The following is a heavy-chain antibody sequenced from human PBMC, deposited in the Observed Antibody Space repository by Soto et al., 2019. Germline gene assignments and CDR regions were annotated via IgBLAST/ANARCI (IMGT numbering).Heavy chain of an antibody. D-gene: IGHD1-26*01. CDR1: GGTFDNFI. V-gene: IGHV1-69*01. CDR2: IVPMLGTP. J-gene: IGHJ6*02. Sequence: QVQLVQSGAEVKEPGSSVRVSCKASGGTFDNFIMNWVRQTPGRGLEWMGGIVPMLGTPTYAEKFKGRVPISATGSTSTMYMEVTSLRSEDTAIYYCARNGTYSSSLSQYSGMDVWGQGTTVTVSS. CDR3: ARNGTYSSSLSQYSGMDV.